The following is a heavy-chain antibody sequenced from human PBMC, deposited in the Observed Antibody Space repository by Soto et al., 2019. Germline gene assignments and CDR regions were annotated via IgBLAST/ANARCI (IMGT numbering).Heavy chain of an antibody. CDR3: AKDRSSSYSLFDY. D-gene: IGHD3-22*01. J-gene: IGHJ4*02. CDR1: GFTFSSYG. CDR2: ISYDGSNK. Sequence: QVQLVESGGGVVQPGRSLRLSCAASGFTFSSYGMHWVRQAPGKGLEWVAVISYDGSNKYYADSVKGRFTISRDNSKNTLYLQMNSLRAEDTAVYYCAKDRSSSYSLFDYWGQGTLVTVSS. V-gene: IGHV3-30*18.